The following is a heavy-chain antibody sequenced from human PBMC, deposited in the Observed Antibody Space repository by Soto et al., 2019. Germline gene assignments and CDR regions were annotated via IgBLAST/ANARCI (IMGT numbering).Heavy chain of an antibody. CDR3: ARFFVGARRIDY. J-gene: IGHJ4*02. CDR1: GGSISSSSYY. Sequence: PSETLSLTCTVSGGSISSSSYYWGWIRQPPGKGLEWIGSIYYSGSTYYNPSLKSQVTISVDTSKNQFSLKLSSVTAADTAVYYCARFFVGARRIDYWGQGTLVTVSS. D-gene: IGHD3-16*01. V-gene: IGHV4-39*01. CDR2: IYYSGST.